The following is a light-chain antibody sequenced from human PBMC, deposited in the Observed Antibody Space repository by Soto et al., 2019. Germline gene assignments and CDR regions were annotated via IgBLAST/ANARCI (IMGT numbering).Light chain of an antibody. Sequence: ALTQPASVSGSPGQSITISCTGTSSDLAIYNYVSWYQQQPGKAPKLMIYQVTNRPSGVSNPFSGSRSGNTASLTISGLQTEDEADYYCSSYTESSNYVFGRGTKLTV. CDR2: QVT. CDR3: SSYTESSNYV. V-gene: IGLV2-14*01. CDR1: SSDLAIYNY. J-gene: IGLJ1*01.